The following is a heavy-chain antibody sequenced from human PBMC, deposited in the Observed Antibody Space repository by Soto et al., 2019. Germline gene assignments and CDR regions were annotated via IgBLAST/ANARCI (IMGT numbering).Heavy chain of an antibody. CDR1: GGTFSTYG. CDR2: ITPLVGTA. V-gene: IGHV1-69*01. CDR3: AREADRRWLHLCEY. Sequence: QVHLVQSGAEVKKPGSSVKVSCMASGGTFSTYGVSWVRQAPGQGLEWMGGITPLVGTANYAQKFQGRVTIRADESMTTAYMEMRSLRSDDTAVYFCAREADRRWLHLCEYWGQGTLVTVSS. J-gene: IGHJ4*02. D-gene: IGHD5-12*01.